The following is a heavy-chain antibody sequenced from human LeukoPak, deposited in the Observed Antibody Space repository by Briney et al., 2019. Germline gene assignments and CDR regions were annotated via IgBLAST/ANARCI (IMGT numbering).Heavy chain of an antibody. Sequence: GGSLRLSCAASGFALSIHWLTWVRQTPGKGLEWVAHVNPDGSEKSYVDSARGRFTISRDNAKNSVYLQMNSLRVDDTAVYYCARGHFGLDVWGQGATVAVAS. V-gene: IGHV3-7*01. D-gene: IGHD3-10*01. J-gene: IGHJ6*02. CDR3: ARGHFGLDV. CDR1: GFALSIHW. CDR2: VNPDGSEK.